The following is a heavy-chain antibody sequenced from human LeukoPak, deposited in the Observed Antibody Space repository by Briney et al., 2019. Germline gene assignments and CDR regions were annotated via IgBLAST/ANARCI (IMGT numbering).Heavy chain of an antibody. CDR1: GGSISSGSYY. J-gene: IGHJ5*02. V-gene: IGHV4-61*02. Sequence: PSQTLSLTCTVSGGSISSGSYYWSWIRQPAGKGLEWIGRIYTSGSTNYNPSLKSRVTISVDTSKNQFSLNLSSVTAADTAVYYCAGGSGFDPWGQGILVTVSS. CDR2: IYTSGST. CDR3: AGGSGFDP.